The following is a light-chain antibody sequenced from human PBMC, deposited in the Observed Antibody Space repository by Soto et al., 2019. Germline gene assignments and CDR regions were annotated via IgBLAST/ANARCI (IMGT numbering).Light chain of an antibody. V-gene: IGKV1-39*01. Sequence: DIQMTQSPSSLSASIGDRVTITCRASQNINKYLNWHQQRPGKAPKLLIYAASNLQSGVPSRFSGSGSGTDFTLTISSLXXXXFATYYXQQSDSTPFTFGPGTKVDIK. CDR2: AAS. J-gene: IGKJ3*01. CDR3: QQSDSTPFT. CDR1: QNINKY.